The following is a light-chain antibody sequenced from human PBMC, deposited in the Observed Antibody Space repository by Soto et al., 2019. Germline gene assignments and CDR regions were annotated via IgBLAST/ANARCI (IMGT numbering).Light chain of an antibody. CDR2: EVN. CDR3: SSYSRSINYV. V-gene: IGLV2-8*01. Sequence: QSVLTQPPSASGSPGQSVTISCTGTNNDIGGYTYVSWYQQLPGKAPKLMIYEVNKRPSGIPDRFSGSKSGNTASLTVSGLQLEDEAEYFCSSYSRSINYVFGAGTKVTVL. CDR1: NNDIGGYTY. J-gene: IGLJ1*01.